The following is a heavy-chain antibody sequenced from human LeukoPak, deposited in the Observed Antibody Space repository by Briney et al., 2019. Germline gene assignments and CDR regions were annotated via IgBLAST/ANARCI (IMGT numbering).Heavy chain of an antibody. CDR3: ARVVSYGPNWFDP. CDR2: IYYSGST. D-gene: IGHD5-18*01. V-gene: IGHV4-39*07. CDR1: GGSISSSSYY. J-gene: IGHJ5*02. Sequence: SETLSLTCTVSGGSISSSSYYWGWIRQPPGKGLEGMGSIYYSGSTYYNPSLKSRVTISVDTSKNQFSLKLSSVTAADTAVYYCARVVSYGPNWFDPWGQGTLVTVSS.